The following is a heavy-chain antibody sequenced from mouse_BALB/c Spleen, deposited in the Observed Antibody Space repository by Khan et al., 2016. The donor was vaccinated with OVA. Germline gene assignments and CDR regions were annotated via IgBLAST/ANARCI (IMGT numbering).Heavy chain of an antibody. D-gene: IGHD1-1*01. CDR3: ATNYFGTSYWYFDV. CDR1: GDSITSGY. Sequence: EVQLQESGPSLVNPSQTLSLTCSVSGDSITSGYWNWIRKFPGNKLEYMGDINYSGSTYNNTSLKSRISITRETSKNQFYLQLISETTEDTATYFCATNYFGTSYWYFDVWGAGTTVTVSS. J-gene: IGHJ1*01. V-gene: IGHV3-8*02. CDR2: INYSGST.